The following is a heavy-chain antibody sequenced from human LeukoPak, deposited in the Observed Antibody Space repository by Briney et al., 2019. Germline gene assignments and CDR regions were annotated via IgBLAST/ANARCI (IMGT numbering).Heavy chain of an antibody. J-gene: IGHJ5*02. D-gene: IGHD3-22*01. V-gene: IGHV1-69*13. Sequence: AASVKVSCKASGGTFSSYAISWVRQAPGQGLEWMGGIIPIFGTANYAQKFQGRVTITADESTSTAYMELSSLRSEDTAVYYCAREEDNSSGYYWFDPWGQGTLVTVSS. CDR3: AREEDNSSGYYWFDP. CDR2: IIPIFGTA. CDR1: GGTFSSYA.